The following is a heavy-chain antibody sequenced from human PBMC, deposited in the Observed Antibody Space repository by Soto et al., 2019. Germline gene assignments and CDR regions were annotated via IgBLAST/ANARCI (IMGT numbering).Heavy chain of an antibody. D-gene: IGHD3-22*01. CDR3: ARSPYYYDSSGMLDY. J-gene: IGHJ4*02. V-gene: IGHV3-48*01. CDR2: ISSSSSTI. Sequence: EVQLVESGGGLVQPGGSLRLSCAASGFTFSSYSMNWVRQAPGKGLEWVSYISSSSSTIYYADSVKGRFTISRDNAKNSLYLQMNSLRAEDTAVYYCARSPYYYDSSGMLDYWGQGTLVTVSS. CDR1: GFTFSSYS.